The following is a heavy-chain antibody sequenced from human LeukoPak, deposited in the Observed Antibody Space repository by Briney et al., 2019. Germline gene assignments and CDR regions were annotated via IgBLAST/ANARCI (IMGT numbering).Heavy chain of an antibody. CDR1: GFTFSSYG. CDR3: AKEAPIVATAYFDY. Sequence: GGSLRLSCAASGFTFSSYGMHWVRQAPGKGLEWVAVISYDGSNKYYADSVKGRFTISRDNSKNTLYLQMNSLRAEDTAVYYCAKEAPIVATAYFDYWGQGTLVTVSS. D-gene: IGHD5-12*01. V-gene: IGHV3-30*18. CDR2: ISYDGSNK. J-gene: IGHJ4*02.